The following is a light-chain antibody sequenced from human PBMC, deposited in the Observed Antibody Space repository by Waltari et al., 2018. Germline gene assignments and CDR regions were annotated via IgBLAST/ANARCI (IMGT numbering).Light chain of an antibody. J-gene: IGLJ2*01. V-gene: IGLV3-21*02. Sequence: SYVLTQPASVSVAPGQTATITCGGKSIGTKGVPWYQQTAGQTPVLVVYDDIKRPSGVPERFSGSNSGNTATLTISRVEDGDEADYYCQVWDSSSNHAVFGGGTKLTVL. CDR1: SIGTKG. CDR3: QVWDSSSNHAV. CDR2: DDI.